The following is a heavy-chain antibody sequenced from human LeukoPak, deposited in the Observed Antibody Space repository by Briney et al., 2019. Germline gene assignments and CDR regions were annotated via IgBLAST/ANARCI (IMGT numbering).Heavy chain of an antibody. J-gene: IGHJ4*02. Sequence: GGSLRLSCAASGFTFSSYSMNWVRQAPGKGLEWVSSISSSSSYIYYADSVKGRFTISRDNAKNSLYLQMNSLRAEDTAVYYCATLSSGYTDAIDYWGQGTLVTVSS. D-gene: IGHD3-22*01. CDR1: GFTFSSYS. V-gene: IGHV3-21*01. CDR3: ATLSSGYTDAIDY. CDR2: ISSSSSYI.